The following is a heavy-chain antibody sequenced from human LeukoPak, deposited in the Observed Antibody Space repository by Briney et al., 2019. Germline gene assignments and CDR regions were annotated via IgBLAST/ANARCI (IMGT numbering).Heavy chain of an antibody. D-gene: IGHD2-15*01. V-gene: IGHV1-2*02. Sequence: GASVKVSCKASGYTFTSYDINWVRQATGQGLEWMGWMNPNSGGTNYAQKFQGRVTMTRDTSISTAYMELSRLRSDDTAVYYCARDFSQPLGVVVAAPHAFDIWGQGTMVTVSS. CDR1: GYTFTSYD. J-gene: IGHJ3*02. CDR3: ARDFSQPLGVVVAAPHAFDI. CDR2: MNPNSGGT.